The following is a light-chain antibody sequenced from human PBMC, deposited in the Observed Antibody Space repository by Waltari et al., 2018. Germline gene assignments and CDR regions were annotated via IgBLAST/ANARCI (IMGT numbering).Light chain of an antibody. CDR2: RAS. Sequence: DIQMTQSPSSLSASLGDKVTITCRASQDISDYLAWYQQRPGRAPRLLIYRASNLEKGVPSRVSGSGSGTDFTLIISGLQAEDIATYYCQQHDDSPPTFGPGTKLDMK. CDR3: QQHDDSPPT. J-gene: IGKJ3*01. V-gene: IGKV1-33*01. CDR1: QDISDY.